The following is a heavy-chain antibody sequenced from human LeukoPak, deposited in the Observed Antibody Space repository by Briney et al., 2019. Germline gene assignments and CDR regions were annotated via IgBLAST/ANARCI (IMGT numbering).Heavy chain of an antibody. CDR3: ARVYSSSSGKNAFDI. Sequence: GGSLRLSCAASGFTFSSYAMSWVRQAPGKGLEWVSAISGSGGSTYYADSVKGRFTISRDNSKNTLYLQMNSLRAEDTAVYYCARVYSSSSGKNAFDIWGQETMVTVSS. D-gene: IGHD6-6*01. CDR1: GFTFSSYA. J-gene: IGHJ3*02. V-gene: IGHV3-23*01. CDR2: ISGSGGST.